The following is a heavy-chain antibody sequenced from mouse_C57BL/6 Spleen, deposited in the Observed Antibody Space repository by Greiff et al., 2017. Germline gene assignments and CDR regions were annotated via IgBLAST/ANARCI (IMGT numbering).Heavy chain of an antibody. V-gene: IGHV5-17*01. Sequence: EVQGVESGGGLVKPGGSLKLSCAASGFTFSDYGMHWVRQAPEKGLEWVAYISSGSSTIYYADKVKGRFTISGDNAKNTLFWQMTSLRSEDTAMYYCARLYGNYYAMDYGVKEPQSPSPQ. D-gene: IGHD2-1*01. CDR1: GFTFSDYG. J-gene: IGHJ4*01. CDR2: ISSGSSTI. CDR3: ARLYGNYYAMDY.